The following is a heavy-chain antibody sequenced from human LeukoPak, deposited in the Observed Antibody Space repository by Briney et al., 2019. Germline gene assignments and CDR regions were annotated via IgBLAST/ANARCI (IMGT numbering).Heavy chain of an antibody. CDR2: IKQDGSEK. D-gene: IGHD3-3*01. CDR3: ARDFRFLDDY. Sequence: PGGFLRLSCAASGFTFSNYWMTWVRQAPGKGLEWVGNIKQDGSEKYYVDSVKGRFTISRDNAKNSLYLQMNSLRAEDTAVYYCARDFRFLDDYWGQGTLVTVSS. J-gene: IGHJ4*02. V-gene: IGHV3-7*01. CDR1: GFTFSNYW.